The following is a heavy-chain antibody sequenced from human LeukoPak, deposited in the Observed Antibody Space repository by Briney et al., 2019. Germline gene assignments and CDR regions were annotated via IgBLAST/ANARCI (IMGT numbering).Heavy chain of an antibody. V-gene: IGHV1-18*01. D-gene: IGHD3-22*01. J-gene: IGHJ4*02. CDR1: GYTFTSYG. CDR3: ARLTYYYDSSGYYWSDY. CDR2: ISAYNGNT. Sequence: ASVKVSCKASGYTFTSYGISWVRQAPGQGLEWMGWISAYNGNTNYAQKLQGRVTMTTDTSTSTAYMELRSLRSDDTDVYYCARLTYYYDSSGYYWSDYRGQGTLVTVSS.